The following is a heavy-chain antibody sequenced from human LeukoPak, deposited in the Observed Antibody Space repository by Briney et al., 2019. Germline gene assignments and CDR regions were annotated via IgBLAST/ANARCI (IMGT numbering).Heavy chain of an antibody. J-gene: IGHJ4*02. V-gene: IGHV4-4*07. CDR2: IYTSGST. CDR3: ARGRYYYGSGSYLVY. CDR1: GGSISSYY. Sequence: PSETLSLTCTVSGGSISSYYWSWIRQPAGKGLEWIGRIYTSGSTNYNPSLKSRVTISVDTSKNQFSLKLSSVTAADTAVYYCARGRYYYGSGSYLVYWGQGTLVTVSS. D-gene: IGHD3-10*01.